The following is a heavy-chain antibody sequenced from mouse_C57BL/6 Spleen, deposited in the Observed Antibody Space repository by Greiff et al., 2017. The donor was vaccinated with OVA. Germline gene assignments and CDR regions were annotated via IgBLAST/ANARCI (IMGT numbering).Heavy chain of an antibody. CDR3: AGRDYGSCVFDY. D-gene: IGHD2-1*01. Sequence: VQLQQPGAELVRPGASVTLSCKASGYTFTDYEMHWVKQTPVHGLEWIGAIDPETGGTAYNQKFKGKAILTADKSSSTAYMELRSLTSEDSAVYYCAGRDYGSCVFDYWGQGTTLTVSS. V-gene: IGHV1-15*01. J-gene: IGHJ2*01. CDR2: IDPETGGT. CDR1: GYTFTDYE.